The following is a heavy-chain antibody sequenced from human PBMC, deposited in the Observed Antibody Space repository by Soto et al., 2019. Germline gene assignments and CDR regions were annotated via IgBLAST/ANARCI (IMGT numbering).Heavy chain of an antibody. V-gene: IGHV1-8*01. CDR1: GYTXTSYD. CDR3: ARRPDIVVVPAAIDIRYNWFDP. Sequence: SXKVSFKASGYTXTSYDIHLVRQATGQGLEWIGWMNPNSGNTGYAQKFQGRVTMTRKTSISTAYMELSSLRSEDTAVYYCARRPDIVVVPAAIDIRYNWFDPWGQGTLVTVSS. J-gene: IGHJ5*02. CDR2: MNPNSGNT. D-gene: IGHD2-2*01.